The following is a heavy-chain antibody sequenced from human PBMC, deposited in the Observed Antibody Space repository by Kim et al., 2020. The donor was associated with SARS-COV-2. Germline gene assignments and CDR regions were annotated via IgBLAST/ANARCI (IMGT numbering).Heavy chain of an antibody. V-gene: IGHV3-21*01. J-gene: IGHJ4*02. CDR1: GFTFSSYS. CDR2: ISSSSSYI. CDR3: ARDLGGWYYFDY. D-gene: IGHD3-16*01. Sequence: GGSLRLSCAASGFTFSSYSMNWVRQAPGKGLEWVSSISSSSSYIYYADSVKGRFTISRDNAKNSLYLQMNSLRAEDTAVYYYARDLGGWYYFDYWGQGTLVTVSS.